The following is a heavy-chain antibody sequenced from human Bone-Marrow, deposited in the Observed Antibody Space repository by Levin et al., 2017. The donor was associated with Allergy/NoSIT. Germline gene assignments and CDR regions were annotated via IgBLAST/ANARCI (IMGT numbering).Heavy chain of an antibody. D-gene: IGHD1-14*01. CDR3: ARIGIYRYFDY. CDR2: IFPSGTT. J-gene: IGHJ4*02. Sequence: PSETLSLTCTVSGGSIRSYYWSWIRQPAGKGLEWIGRIFPSGTTSYNPSLKSRVTMSVDTSTNHFSLNLNSVNAADTAVYYCARIGIYRYFDYWGQGTLVTVSS. CDR1: GGSIRSYY. V-gene: IGHV4-4*07.